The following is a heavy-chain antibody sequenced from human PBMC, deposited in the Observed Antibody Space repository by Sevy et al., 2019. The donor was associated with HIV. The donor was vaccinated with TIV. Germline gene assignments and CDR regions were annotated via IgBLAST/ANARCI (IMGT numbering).Heavy chain of an antibody. J-gene: IGHJ4*02. V-gene: IGHV3-30*18. D-gene: IGHD2-15*01. CDR1: GFIFSNHG. CDR2: ISYDGSYK. CDR3: AKGPFGGNDFAS. Sequence: GGSLRLSCAASGFIFSNHGMHWVRQAPGKGLEWVAVISYDGSYKNYGDSVKVRFTISRDNSKNTLYLQMDSLRAEDTAVFYCAKGPFGGNDFASWGQGTLVTVSS.